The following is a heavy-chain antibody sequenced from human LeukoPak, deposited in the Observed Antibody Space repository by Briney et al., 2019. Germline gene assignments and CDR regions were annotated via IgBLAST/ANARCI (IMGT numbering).Heavy chain of an antibody. Sequence: GESLKISCKASGYSFTNYWIGWVRQVPGKGLEWMGIIFPGDSDTNYSPSFQGQVTISADKSISTAYLQWSSLKASDTAMYYCARSEYQLLMDYYYYYMDVWGKGTTVTVSS. J-gene: IGHJ6*03. CDR1: GYSFTNYW. CDR3: ARSEYQLLMDYYYYYMDV. D-gene: IGHD2-2*01. V-gene: IGHV5-51*01. CDR2: IFPGDSDT.